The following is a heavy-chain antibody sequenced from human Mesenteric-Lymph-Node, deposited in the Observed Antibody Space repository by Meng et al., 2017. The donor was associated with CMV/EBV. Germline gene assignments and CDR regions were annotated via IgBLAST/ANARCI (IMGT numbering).Heavy chain of an antibody. CDR1: GFTFSSYE. J-gene: IGHJ6*02. CDR2: ISSSGSTI. CDR3: ARAQFWSGYYHYYYYGMDV. Sequence: GGSLRLSCAASGFTFSSYEMNWVRQAPGKGLEWVSYISSSGSTIYYADSVKGRFTISRDNAKNSLYLQMNSLRAEDTAVYYCARAQFWSGYYHYYYYGMDVWGQGTTVTVSS. V-gene: IGHV3-48*03. D-gene: IGHD3-3*01.